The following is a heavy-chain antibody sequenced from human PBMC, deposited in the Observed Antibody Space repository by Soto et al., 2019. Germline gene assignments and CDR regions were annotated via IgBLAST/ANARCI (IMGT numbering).Heavy chain of an antibody. CDR2: IIPIFGTA. Sequence: SVKVSCKASGGTFSSYAISWVRQAPGQGLEWMGGIIPIFGTANYAQKFQGRVTITADESTSTAYMELSSLRSEDTAVYYCARGDSSGYYTGGPYYYCYGMDVWGQGTTGTVSS. CDR3: ARGDSSGYYTGGPYYYCYGMDV. CDR1: GGTFSSYA. D-gene: IGHD3-22*01. J-gene: IGHJ6*02. V-gene: IGHV1-69*13.